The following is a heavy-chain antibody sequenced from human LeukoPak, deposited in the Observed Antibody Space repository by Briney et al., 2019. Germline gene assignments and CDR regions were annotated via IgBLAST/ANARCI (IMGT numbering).Heavy chain of an antibody. Sequence: GGSLRLSCAASGFTVSSNYMSWIRQAPGKGLEWVSVIYSGGGTYYAGSVKGRFTISRDNSKNTLYLQMNSLRAEDTAVYYCARDDGNSPYDYWRQGTLVTVSS. J-gene: IGHJ4*02. CDR2: IYSGGGT. CDR1: GFTVSSNY. D-gene: IGHD4-23*01. CDR3: ARDDGNSPYDY. V-gene: IGHV3-66*02.